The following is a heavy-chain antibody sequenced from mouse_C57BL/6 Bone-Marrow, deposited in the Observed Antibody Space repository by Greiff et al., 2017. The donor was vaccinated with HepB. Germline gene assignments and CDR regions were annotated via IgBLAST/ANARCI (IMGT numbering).Heavy chain of an antibody. CDR1: GYTFTDYY. J-gene: IGHJ1*03. D-gene: IGHD1-1*01. V-gene: IGHV1-77*01. CDR3: ARHLYYYGSSYWYFDV. CDR2: IGPGSGST. Sequence: VQLQQSGAELVKPGASVKISCKASGYTFTDYYINWVKQRPGQGLEWIGKIGPGSGSTYYNEKFKGKATLTADKSSSTAYMQRSSLTSEDSAVYFCARHLYYYGSSYWYFDVWGTGTTVTVSS.